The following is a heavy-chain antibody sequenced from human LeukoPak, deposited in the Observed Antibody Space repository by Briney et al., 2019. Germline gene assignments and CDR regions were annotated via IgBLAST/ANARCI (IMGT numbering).Heavy chain of an antibody. V-gene: IGHV3-23*01. CDR2: ISGSGGST. CDR3: AKSPTGDFWSGYYHDNWFDP. Sequence: GGSLRLSCAASGFTFSSYAMSWVRQAPGKGLEWVSAISGSGGSTYYADSVKGRFTISRDNSKNTLYLQMNSLRAEDTAVYYCAKSPTGDFWSGYYHDNWFDPWGQGTLVTVSS. J-gene: IGHJ5*02. CDR1: GFTFSSYA. D-gene: IGHD3-3*01.